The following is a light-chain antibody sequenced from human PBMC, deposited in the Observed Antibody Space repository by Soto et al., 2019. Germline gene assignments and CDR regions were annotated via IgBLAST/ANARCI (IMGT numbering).Light chain of an antibody. CDR2: DVR. Sequence: QSVLTQPASVSGSPGQSITISCTGTSSDVGSYNYVSWYQQHPGKAPKLMIYDVRNRPSGVSNRFSGSKSGNTASLTISGLQAEDEADYYCSSYTSSSTPPVFGGGTKLTVL. CDR1: SSDVGSYNY. J-gene: IGLJ3*02. CDR3: SSYTSSSTPPV. V-gene: IGLV2-14*01.